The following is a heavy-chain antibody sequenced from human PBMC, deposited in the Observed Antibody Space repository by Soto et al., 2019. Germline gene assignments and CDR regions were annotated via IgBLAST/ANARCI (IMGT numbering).Heavy chain of an antibody. CDR2: MNPNSGNT. J-gene: IGHJ6*02. V-gene: IGHV1-8*01. CDR3: ARGRQSQGGATIFGLVIIRHYYYGMDV. CDR1: GYTFTSFD. Sequence: ASVKVSCKASGYTFTSFDINLVRQATGQGLERMGWMNPNSGNTGYAQKFKGRVTMTRNTSIITAYMELSSLRSEDTAVYYCARGRQSQGGATIFGLVIIRHYYYGMDVWGQGTTVTVSS. D-gene: IGHD3-3*01.